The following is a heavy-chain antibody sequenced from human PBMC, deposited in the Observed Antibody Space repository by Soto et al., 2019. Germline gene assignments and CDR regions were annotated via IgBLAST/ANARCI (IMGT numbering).Heavy chain of an antibody. CDR2: IYSAGST. CDR1: GFTVSSNY. V-gene: IGHV3-53*02. J-gene: IGHJ6*02. Sequence: EVQLVETGGGLIQPGGSLRLSCAASGFTVSSNYMSWVRQAPGKGLEWVSVIYSAGSTYYAASVRGRFTISRDNSKNTLYLQMTSLRAEDTAVYYCARDPPATRHGMDVWGQGATGTVSS. CDR3: ARDPPATRHGMDV.